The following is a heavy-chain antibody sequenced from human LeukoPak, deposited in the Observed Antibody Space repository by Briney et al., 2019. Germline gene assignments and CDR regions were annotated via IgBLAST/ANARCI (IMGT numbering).Heavy chain of an antibody. CDR2: ISSSSSYI. Sequence: GGSLRLSCAASGFTFSSYSMNWVRQAPGKGLEWVSSISSSSSYIYYADSVKGLFTISRDNAKNSLYLQMNSLRAEDTAVYYCAREAKSIVVVVAASYYYYMDVWGKGTTVTVSS. D-gene: IGHD2-15*01. V-gene: IGHV3-21*01. CDR3: AREAKSIVVVVAASYYYYMDV. J-gene: IGHJ6*03. CDR1: GFTFSSYS.